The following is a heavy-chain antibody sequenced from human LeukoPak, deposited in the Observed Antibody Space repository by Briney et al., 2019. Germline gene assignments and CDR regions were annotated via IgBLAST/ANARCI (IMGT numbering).Heavy chain of an antibody. CDR1: EFTFSSYA. D-gene: IGHD3-10*01. CDR3: ASRFGELDY. Sequence: PGGSLRLSCAASEFTFSSYAMNWVRQAPGKGLEWVSAISGSGGTTYYADSVKGRFTVSRDNSKNTLYLQMNSLRAEDTAVYYCASRFGELDYWGQGTLVTVSS. CDR2: ISGSGGTT. V-gene: IGHV3-23*01. J-gene: IGHJ4*02.